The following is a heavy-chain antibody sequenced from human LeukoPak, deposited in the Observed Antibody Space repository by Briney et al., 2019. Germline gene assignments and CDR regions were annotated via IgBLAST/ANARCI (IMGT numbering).Heavy chain of an antibody. CDR1: GYIFTSYA. CDR3: ARDIDRVFNWFDP. V-gene: IGHV1-3*01. D-gene: IGHD6-13*01. CDR2: INAGNGNT. Sequence: AASVKVSCKASGYIFTSYAMHWVRQAPGQRLEWMGWINAGNGNTKYSQKFQGRVTITRDTSASTVYMELSSPRSEDTAVYYCARDIDRVFNWFDPWGQGTLVTVSS. J-gene: IGHJ5*02.